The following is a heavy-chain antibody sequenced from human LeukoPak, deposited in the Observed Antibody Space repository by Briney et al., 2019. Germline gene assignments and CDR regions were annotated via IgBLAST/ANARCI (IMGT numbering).Heavy chain of an antibody. CDR2: IYYSGST. J-gene: IGHJ4*02. CDR3: ARFTLGTGFDY. D-gene: IGHD3-10*01. Sequence: SETLSLTCTVSGGSISSGGYYWSWIRQHPGKGLEWIGYIYYSGSTYYNPSLKSRVTISVDTSKNQFSLKLSSVTAADTAVYYCARFTLGTGFDYWGQGTLVTVSS. V-gene: IGHV4-31*03. CDR1: GGSISSGGYY.